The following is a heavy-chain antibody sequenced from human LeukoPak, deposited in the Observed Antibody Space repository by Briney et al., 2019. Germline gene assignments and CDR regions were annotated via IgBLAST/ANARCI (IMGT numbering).Heavy chain of an antibody. CDR1: GYTLTELS. Sequence: ASVKVSCKVSGYTLTELSMHWVRQAPGKGLEWMGGFDPEDGETIYAQKFQGRVTLTEDTSTDTAYVELSSLRSADTAMYYCAINAYCSSNSCWGNYYYYYMDVWGKGTTVTVSS. D-gene: IGHD2-2*01. J-gene: IGHJ6*03. CDR2: FDPEDGET. CDR3: AINAYCSSNSCWGNYYYYYMDV. V-gene: IGHV1-24*01.